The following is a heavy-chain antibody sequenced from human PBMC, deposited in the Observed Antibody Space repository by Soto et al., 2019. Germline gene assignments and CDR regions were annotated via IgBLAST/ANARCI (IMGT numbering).Heavy chain of an antibody. Sequence: PSETLSLTCTVSGGSVSSGSYYWSWIRQPPGKGLEWIGYGYYSGITNYNPSLKSRVSISLDTSKHQCSLKLNSVPAADTAVYYCGRITLTPLTWCDSWGQGTLVTVS. CDR2: GYYSGIT. J-gene: IGHJ5*01. CDR1: GGSVSSGSYY. D-gene: IGHD3-22*01. V-gene: IGHV4-61*01. CDR3: GRITLTPLTWCDS.